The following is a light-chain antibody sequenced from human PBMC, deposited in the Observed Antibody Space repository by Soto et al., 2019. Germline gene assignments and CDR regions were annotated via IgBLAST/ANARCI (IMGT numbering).Light chain of an antibody. CDR3: CSYAGSYTWV. Sequence: QSVLTQPHSVSGSPGQSVTISCTGTSSDVGAYKYVSWYQQHPGKAPKLMIYAVTMRPSGFTDRFSGSKSGNTASLTISRLQAEDEADYYCCSYAGSYTWVFGGGTKLTVL. J-gene: IGLJ3*02. CDR1: SSDVGAYKY. CDR2: AVT. V-gene: IGLV2-11*01.